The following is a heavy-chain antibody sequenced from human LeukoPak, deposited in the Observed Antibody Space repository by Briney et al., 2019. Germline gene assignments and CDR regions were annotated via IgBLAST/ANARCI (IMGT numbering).Heavy chain of an antibody. CDR3: ARDPGVAYFAMDV. CDR2: ISSSSTYI. Sequence: PGGSLRLSCAASGFTFSTYSMNWVRQAPGKGLEWVSSISSSSTYIYYADSVKGRFTISRDNAKNSLYLQMNSLRAEDMAVYYCARDPGVAYFAMDVWGQGTMVTVSS. CDR1: GFTFSTYS. V-gene: IGHV3-21*01. J-gene: IGHJ3*01. D-gene: IGHD5-18*01.